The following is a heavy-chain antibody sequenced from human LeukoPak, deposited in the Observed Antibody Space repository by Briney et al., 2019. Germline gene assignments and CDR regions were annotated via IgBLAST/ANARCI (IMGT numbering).Heavy chain of an antibody. CDR1: GGTFSSYA. CDR2: IIPIFGTA. CDR3: ASGLDTQYCSSTSCYPRTYYMDV. J-gene: IGHJ6*03. D-gene: IGHD2-2*01. V-gene: IGHV1-69*05. Sequence: SVKVSCKPSGGTFSSYAISWVRQAPGQGREWMGGIIPIFGTANYAQKFQGRVTITTDESTSTAYMELSSLRSEDTAVYYCASGLDTQYCSSTSCYPRTYYMDVWGKGTTVTVSS.